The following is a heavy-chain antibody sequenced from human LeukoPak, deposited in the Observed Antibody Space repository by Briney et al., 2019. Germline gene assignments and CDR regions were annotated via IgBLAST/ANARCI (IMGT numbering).Heavy chain of an antibody. CDR3: TRVELRPYYYGMDV. CDR1: GFIFGDYA. D-gene: IGHD1-7*01. CDR2: IRSKAYGGTT. J-gene: IGHJ6*02. Sequence: GRSLRLSCTASGFIFGDYAMSWVRQAPGKGLEWVGFIRSKAYGGTTEYAASVKGRFTISRDDSKSIAYLQMNSLKTEDTAVYYCTRVELRPYYYGMDVWGQGTTVTVSS. V-gene: IGHV3-49*04.